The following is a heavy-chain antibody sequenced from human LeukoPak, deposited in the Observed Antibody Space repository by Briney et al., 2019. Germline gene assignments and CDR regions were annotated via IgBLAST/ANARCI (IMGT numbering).Heavy chain of an antibody. CDR3: ARDPDGYSPFDY. D-gene: IGHD5-24*01. CDR2: IYHSGNT. V-gene: IGHV4-4*02. CDR1: GGSVSSSYW. Sequence: PSETLSLTCAVSGGSVSSSYWWSWVRQPPGKGLEWIGEIYHSGNTNYNPSLKSRVTISLDNSKNQFSLKLSPVTAADTAVYYCARDPDGYSPFDYWGQGTLVTVSS. J-gene: IGHJ4*02.